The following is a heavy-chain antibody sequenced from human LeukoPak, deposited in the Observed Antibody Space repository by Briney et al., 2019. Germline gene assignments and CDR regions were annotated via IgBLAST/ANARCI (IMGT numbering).Heavy chain of an antibody. CDR3: ATDPPLEITMNPLGY. CDR2: FDPEDGET. V-gene: IGHV1-24*01. J-gene: IGHJ4*02. D-gene: IGHD3-22*01. Sequence: ASVKVSCKVSGYTLTELSMHWVRQAPGKGLEWMGGFDPEDGETIYAQKFQGRVTMTEDTSTDTAYMELSSLRSEDTAVYYCATDPPLEITMNPLGYWGQGTLVTVSS. CDR1: GYTLTELS.